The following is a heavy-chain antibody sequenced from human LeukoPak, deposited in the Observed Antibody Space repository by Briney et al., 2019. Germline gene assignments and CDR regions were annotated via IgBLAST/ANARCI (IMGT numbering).Heavy chain of an antibody. V-gene: IGHV1-46*01. CDR2: INPSGDST. D-gene: IGHD3-16*01. CDR1: GYTFTTFY. Sequence: ASVKVSCKASGYTFTTFYIHWVRQAPGQGLEWMGMINPSGDSTIYARKFQGRVTMTGDMSTSTVYMEMNSLRSEDTAVYFCATSLRSHRRRDVGYMDVWGKGTTVTVSS. CDR3: ATSLRSHRRRDVGYMDV. J-gene: IGHJ6*03.